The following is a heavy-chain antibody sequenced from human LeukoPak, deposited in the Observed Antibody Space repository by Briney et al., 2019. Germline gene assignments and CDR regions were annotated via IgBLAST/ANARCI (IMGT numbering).Heavy chain of an antibody. J-gene: IGHJ6*04. CDR3: AELGITMIGGV. Sequence: GGSLRLSCAASGFTFGSYGMHWVRQAPGKGLEWGSYTSSSGSTIYYADSVKGRFTISRDNAKNSLYLQMNSLRAEDTAVYCCAELGITMIGGVWGKGTTVTISS. CDR1: GFTFGSYG. D-gene: IGHD3-10*02. CDR2: TSSSGSTI. V-gene: IGHV3-48*04.